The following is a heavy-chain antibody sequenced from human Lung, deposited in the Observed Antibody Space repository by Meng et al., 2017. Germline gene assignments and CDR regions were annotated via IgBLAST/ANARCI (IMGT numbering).Heavy chain of an antibody. Sequence: QVQLQDGGGGLFKPSETLSLTCVVSGGSFSDYYWSWIRQPPGKGLEWIGEINHSGSTNYNPSLESRATISVDTSQNNLSLKLSSVTAADSAVYYCARGPTTMAHDFDYWGQGTLVTVSS. D-gene: IGHD4-11*01. J-gene: IGHJ4*02. CDR2: INHSGST. CDR3: ARGPTTMAHDFDY. CDR1: GGSFSDYY. V-gene: IGHV4-34*01.